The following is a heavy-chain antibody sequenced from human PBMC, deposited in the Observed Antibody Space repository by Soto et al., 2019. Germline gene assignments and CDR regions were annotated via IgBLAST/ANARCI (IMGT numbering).Heavy chain of an antibody. CDR2: VNWNGGST. CDR3: VRGASLNFDY. CDR1: GFTFSYYG. J-gene: IGHJ4*02. D-gene: IGHD1-26*01. V-gene: IGHV3-20*04. Sequence: GGSLRLSCVGSGFTFSYYGMHWVRQGPGKGLEWVSGVNWNGGSTGYADSVKGRFTISRDNAKNSLYLQMNSLRAEDTAFYYCVRGASLNFDYWGQGTLVSVSS.